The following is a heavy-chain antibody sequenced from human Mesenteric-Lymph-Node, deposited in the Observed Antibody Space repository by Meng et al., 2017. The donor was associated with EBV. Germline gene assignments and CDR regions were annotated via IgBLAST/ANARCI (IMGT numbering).Heavy chain of an antibody. CDR2: ISSSSRSI. J-gene: IGHJ4*02. Sequence: EVHLVESGGGLFKPAGSLRLSCVASSFTFMSYSMSWVRQAPGKGLEWVSSISSSSRSIYYSDSVKGRFTISRDNTENSLYLQMNSLRAEDTAVYYCARDLVTGTLDYWGQGTLVTVSS. D-gene: IGHD1-20*01. CDR1: SFTFMSYS. CDR3: ARDLVTGTLDY. V-gene: IGHV3-21*01.